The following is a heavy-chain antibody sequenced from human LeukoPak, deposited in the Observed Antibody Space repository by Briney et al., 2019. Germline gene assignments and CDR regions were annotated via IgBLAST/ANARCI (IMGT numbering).Heavy chain of an antibody. D-gene: IGHD3-10*01. CDR1: GFSLSTSGVG. CDR3: AHRPSIPPNYYGSGSYYRY. J-gene: IGHJ4*02. CDR2: IYWNDDK. Sequence: SGPTLVKPTQTLTLTCTFSGFSLSTSGVGVGWIRQPPGKALEWLALIYWNDDKRYSPSLKSRLTITKDTSKNQVVLTMTNMDPVDTATYYCAHRPSIPPNYYGSGSYYRYWGQGTLVTVSS. V-gene: IGHV2-5*01.